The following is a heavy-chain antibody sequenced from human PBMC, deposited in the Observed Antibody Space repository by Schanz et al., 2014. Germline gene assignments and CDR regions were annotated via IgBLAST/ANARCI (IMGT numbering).Heavy chain of an antibody. J-gene: IGHJ2*01. CDR1: GYSFTGYY. Sequence: QVQLVQSGVEVKKPGASVKVSCKASGYSFTGYYMNWVRQAPGQGLEWMGWISIRTGNTNYGQRLQGRVTMTTDTSTSTAYMELRTLRSDDTAVYYCARVGSFWGYFDLWGRGTLVTVSS. D-gene: IGHD7-27*01. CDR3: ARVGSFWGYFDL. V-gene: IGHV1-18*04. CDR2: ISIRTGNT.